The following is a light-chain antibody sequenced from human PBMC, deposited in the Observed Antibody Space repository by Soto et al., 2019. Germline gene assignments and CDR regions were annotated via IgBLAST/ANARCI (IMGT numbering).Light chain of an antibody. CDR2: DAS. J-gene: IGKJ1*01. Sequence: EIVLTQSPATLSLSPGERATLSCRASQSVSSYLALYQQKPGQAPRLLIYDASNRATGILARFSGSGSGTDFTLTISSLEPEDFAVYYCQQRSNWPWTFGQGTKVDIK. V-gene: IGKV3-11*01. CDR1: QSVSSY. CDR3: QQRSNWPWT.